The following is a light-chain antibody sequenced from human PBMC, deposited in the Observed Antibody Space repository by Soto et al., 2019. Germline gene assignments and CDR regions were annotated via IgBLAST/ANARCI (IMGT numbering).Light chain of an antibody. CDR2: GAS. Sequence: EIVMTQSPATLSVSPGEGATLSCRASQSISSNLAWYQQKPGQAPQLLIYGASTRATGFPARFSGSGSGTEFTLTISSLQSEDFAVYYCQQYNGWPFTFGGGTKVEIK. CDR3: QQYNGWPFT. CDR1: QSISSN. J-gene: IGKJ4*01. V-gene: IGKV3-15*01.